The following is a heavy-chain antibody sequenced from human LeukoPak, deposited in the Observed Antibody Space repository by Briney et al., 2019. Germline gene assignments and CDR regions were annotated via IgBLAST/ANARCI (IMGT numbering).Heavy chain of an antibody. D-gene: IGHD1-14*01. CDR1: GFAVGSNY. V-gene: IGHV3-53*01. J-gene: IGHJ4*02. CDR3: ARRPGN. Sequence: GGSLRLSCVASGFAVGSNYMSWVRQAPGKGLEWVSLIYSGGATRYADSVKGRFTISRDSSKNTLFLQMNDLTVEDTARYYCARRPGNWGQGILVTVSS. CDR2: IYSGGAT.